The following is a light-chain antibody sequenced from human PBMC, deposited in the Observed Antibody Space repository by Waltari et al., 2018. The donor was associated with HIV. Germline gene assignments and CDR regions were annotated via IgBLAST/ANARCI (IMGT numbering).Light chain of an antibody. V-gene: IGLV3-1*01. Sequence: SYELTQPPSVSVSPGQTATINCSGDKLTEKYASWYQQKPGQSPLLIIYEDIRRPSGIPERFSGSNSGNTATLTISGTQIMDEADYFCQAWDTTTRTVFGSGTRVSVL. CDR1: KLTEKY. CDR3: QAWDTTTRTV. J-gene: IGLJ1*01. CDR2: EDI.